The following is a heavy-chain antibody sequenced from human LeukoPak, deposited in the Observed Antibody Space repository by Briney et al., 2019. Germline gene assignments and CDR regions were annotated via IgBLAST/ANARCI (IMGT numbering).Heavy chain of an antibody. CDR2: ISGSGSSI. CDR1: GFTFSSYS. J-gene: IGHJ4*02. Sequence: PGGSLRLSCAASGFTFSSYSMNWVRQAPGKGLEWVPYISGSGSSIYYADSVKGRFTISRDNAKNSLYLQMNSLRGEDTAVYYCARDMGYCSSSNCYTYYLDYWGQGTLVTVSS. V-gene: IGHV3-48*04. CDR3: ARDMGYCSSSNCYTYYLDY. D-gene: IGHD2-2*01.